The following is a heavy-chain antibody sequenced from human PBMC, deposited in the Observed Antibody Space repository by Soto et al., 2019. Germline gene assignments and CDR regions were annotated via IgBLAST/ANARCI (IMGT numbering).Heavy chain of an antibody. V-gene: IGHV1-2*04. CDR2: INPNSGGT. D-gene: IGHD2-2*01. CDR3: ARSMGIVVVPAAIFDP. Sequence: QVQLVQSGAEVKKPGASVKDSCKASGYTFTGYYMHWVRQAPGQGLEWMGWINPNSGGTNYAQKFQGWVTMTRDTSISTAYMELIRLRSDDTAVYYCARSMGIVVVPAAIFDPWGQGTLVTVSS. J-gene: IGHJ5*02. CDR1: GYTFTGYY.